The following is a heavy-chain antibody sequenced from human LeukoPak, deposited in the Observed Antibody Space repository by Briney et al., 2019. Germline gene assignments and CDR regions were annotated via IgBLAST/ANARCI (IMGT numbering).Heavy chain of an antibody. J-gene: IGHJ4*02. V-gene: IGHV4-34*01. D-gene: IGHD6-13*01. Sequence: PSETLSLTCTVYSESFSGYYWSWIRQSPGMELEWIGEIYESGGTTYNPSLKSRVTISIDTSKNQFSLNLTSVTAADTAVYYCARISAAGCFDHWGQGTLVTVSS. CDR2: IYESGGT. CDR3: ARISAAGCFDH. CDR1: SESFSGYY.